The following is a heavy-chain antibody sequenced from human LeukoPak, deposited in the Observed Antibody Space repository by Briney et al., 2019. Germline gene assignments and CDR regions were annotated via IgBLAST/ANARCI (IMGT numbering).Heavy chain of an antibody. CDR2: IYYSGST. CDR1: GGSISSSTYY. D-gene: IGHD1-14*01. J-gene: IGHJ4*02. CDR3: ARSRRGTGDHDY. Sequence: PSETLSLTCTVSGGSISSSTYYWGWIRQPPGKGLEWIGSIYYSGSTYYNPSLKSRVTISVDTSKNQFSLKLSSVTAADTAVYYCARSRRGTGDHDYWGQGTLVTVSS. V-gene: IGHV4-39*01.